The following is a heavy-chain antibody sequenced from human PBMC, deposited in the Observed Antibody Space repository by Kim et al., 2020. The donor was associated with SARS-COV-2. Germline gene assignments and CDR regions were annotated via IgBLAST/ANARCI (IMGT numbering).Heavy chain of an antibody. D-gene: IGHD2-15*01. CDR3: ARDRGYCSGGSCSWFDP. CDR2: INPSGGST. J-gene: IGHJ5*02. V-gene: IGHV1-46*01. Sequence: ASVKVSCKASGYTFTSYYMHWVRQAPGQGLEWMGIINPSGGSTSYAQKFQGRVTMTRDTSTSTVYMELSSLRSEDTAVYYCARDRGYCSGGSCSWFDPWGQGTLVTVSS. CDR1: GYTFTSYY.